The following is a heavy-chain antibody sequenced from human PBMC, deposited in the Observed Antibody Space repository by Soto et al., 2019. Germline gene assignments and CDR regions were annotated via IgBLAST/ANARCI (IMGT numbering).Heavy chain of an antibody. D-gene: IGHD3-10*01. CDR1: GASSGTYY. V-gene: IGHV4-34*01. Sequence: QVQLQQSGAGLLKPSETLSFTCAVHGASSGTYYWTWIRQPPGKGLEWIGEINDSGSANHNPSLKSRVIISVDTSKNQFSLRLNSVTAAETAVYYCAGLRGYYYYIDVWGKGTTVTVSS. J-gene: IGHJ6*03. CDR2: INDSGSA. CDR3: AGLRGYYYYIDV.